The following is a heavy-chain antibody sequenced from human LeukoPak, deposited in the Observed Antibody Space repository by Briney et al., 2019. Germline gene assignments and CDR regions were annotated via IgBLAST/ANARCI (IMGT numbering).Heavy chain of an antibody. CDR1: GGSISSSSYY. V-gene: IGHV4-39*01. CDR3: ASRFYDSSGYYQAPFDY. Sequence: SETLSLTCTVSGGSISSSSYYWGWIRQPPGKGLEWSGSIYYSGSTYYNPSLKSRVTISVDTSKNQFSLKLSSVTAADTAVYYCASRFYDSSGYYQAPFDYWGQGTLVTVSS. CDR2: IYYSGST. D-gene: IGHD3-22*01. J-gene: IGHJ4*02.